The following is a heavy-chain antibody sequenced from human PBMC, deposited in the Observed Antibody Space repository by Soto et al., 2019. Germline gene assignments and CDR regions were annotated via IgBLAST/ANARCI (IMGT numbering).Heavy chain of an antibody. D-gene: IGHD6-13*01. J-gene: IGHJ6*02. CDR2: ISYDGSNK. V-gene: IGHV3-30-3*01. Sequence: GGSLRLSCAASGFTFSSYAMHWVRQAPGKGLEWVAVISYDGSNKYCADSVKGRFTISRDNSKNTLYLQMNSLRAEDTAVYYCARDRIAAAGRPPYYYYYGMDVWGQGTTVTVSS. CDR3: ARDRIAAAGRPPYYYYYGMDV. CDR1: GFTFSSYA.